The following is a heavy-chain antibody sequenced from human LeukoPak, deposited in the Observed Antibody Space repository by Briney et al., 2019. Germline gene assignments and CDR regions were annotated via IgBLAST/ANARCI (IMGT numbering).Heavy chain of an antibody. V-gene: IGHV3-9*01. CDR3: AKSLTAMGPVSFQH. Sequence: GGSLRLSCAASGFTFDDYAMHWVRQAPGKGLEWVSGISWNSGSIGYADSVKGRFTISRDNAKNSLYLQMNSLRAEDTALYYCAKSLTAMGPVSFQHWGQGTLVTVSS. J-gene: IGHJ1*01. D-gene: IGHD5-18*01. CDR1: GFTFDDYA. CDR2: ISWNSGSI.